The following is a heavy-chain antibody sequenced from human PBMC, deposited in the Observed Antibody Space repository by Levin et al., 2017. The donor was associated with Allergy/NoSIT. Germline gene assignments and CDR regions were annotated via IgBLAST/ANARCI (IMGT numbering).Heavy chain of an antibody. D-gene: IGHD4-17*01. J-gene: IGHJ6*04. CDR3: AKGGDYDV. CDR1: GFTFSTYG. V-gene: IGHV3-30*02. CDR2: IVSDGSRK. Sequence: GGSLRLSCAASGFTFSTYGLHWVRQAPGKGLEWVALIVSDGSRKFYGDSVKGRFTVSRDNSKNTLYLQMNNLRAEDTAVYYCAKGGDYDVWGKGTTVTVSS.